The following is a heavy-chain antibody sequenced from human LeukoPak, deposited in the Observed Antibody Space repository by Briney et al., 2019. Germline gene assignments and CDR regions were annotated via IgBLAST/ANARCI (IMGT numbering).Heavy chain of an antibody. CDR1: GYTFTGYY. V-gene: IGHV1-2*02. Sequence: ASVKVSCKASGYTFTGYYMHWVRQAPGQGLEWMGRINPNSAGTNYAQKFQGRVTMTTDTSISTAYMDLSGLTSDDTAVYYCARGRGSWSGAYWGQGTLVTVSS. CDR2: INPNSAGT. CDR3: ARGRGSWSGAY. D-gene: IGHD3-3*01. J-gene: IGHJ4*02.